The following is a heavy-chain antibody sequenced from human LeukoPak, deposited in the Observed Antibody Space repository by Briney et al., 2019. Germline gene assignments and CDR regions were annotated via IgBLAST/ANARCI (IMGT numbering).Heavy chain of an antibody. Sequence: PGGSLRLSCAASGFIFSNFAMHWVRQAPGKGLVWVALISYDGSHTYYADSMKGRFTISRDNSRNVLYLQMTSLSGDDSAVYYCAREEQELVRDYYMDVWGKGTTVTVSS. D-gene: IGHD6-13*01. V-gene: IGHV3-30*01. J-gene: IGHJ6*03. CDR2: ISYDGSHT. CDR3: AREEQELVRDYYMDV. CDR1: GFIFSNFA.